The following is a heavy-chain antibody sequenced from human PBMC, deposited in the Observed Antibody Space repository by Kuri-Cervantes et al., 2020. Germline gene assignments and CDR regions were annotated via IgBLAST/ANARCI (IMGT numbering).Heavy chain of an antibody. J-gene: IGHJ3*02. Sequence: SETLSLTCAVYGVPFSDYYWSWIRQPPGKGLEWIGEIIHSGSTNYNPSLKSRVTISVDKSKNQFSLKLSSVTAADTAVYYCARVLSVAGAFDIWGQGTMVTVSS. CDR2: IIHSGST. CDR1: GVPFSDYY. CDR3: ARVLSVAGAFDI. D-gene: IGHD6-19*01. V-gene: IGHV4-34*12.